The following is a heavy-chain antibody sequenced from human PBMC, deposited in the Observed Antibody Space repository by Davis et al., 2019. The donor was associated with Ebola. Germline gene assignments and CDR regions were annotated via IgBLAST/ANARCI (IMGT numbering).Heavy chain of an antibody. V-gene: IGHV6-1*01. CDR1: GDSVFGKNGA. Sequence: HSQTLSLTCAISGDSVFGKNGAWNWIRQSPSRGLEWLGRTYYNSKWYSDYAASVKGRITINPDTSGNQFYLQLNSVTPEDTAVYYCTRGWLRGWFDPWGQGTLVIVSS. D-gene: IGHD5-12*01. CDR2: TYYNSKWYS. J-gene: IGHJ5*02. CDR3: TRGWLRGWFDP.